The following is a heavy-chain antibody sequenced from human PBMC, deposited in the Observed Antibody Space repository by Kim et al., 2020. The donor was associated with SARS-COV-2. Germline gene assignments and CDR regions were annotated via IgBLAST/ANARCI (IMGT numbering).Heavy chain of an antibody. CDR1: GYSFTSYW. D-gene: IGHD5-12*01. CDR3: ARQGIYSGYGGGRARFDP. Sequence: GESLKISCKGSGYSFTSYWIGWVRQMPGKGLEWMGIIYPGDSDTRYSPSFQGQVTISADKSISTAYLQWSSLKASDTAMYYCARQGIYSGYGGGRARFDPWGQGTLVTVSS. CDR2: IYPGDSDT. J-gene: IGHJ5*02. V-gene: IGHV5-51*01.